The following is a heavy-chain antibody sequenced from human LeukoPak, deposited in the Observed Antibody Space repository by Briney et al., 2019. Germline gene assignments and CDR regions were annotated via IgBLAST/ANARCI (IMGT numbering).Heavy chain of an antibody. CDR1: GGTFSSYA. J-gene: IGHJ6*02. CDR3: ARDLGITMIVVVTPLRMDV. V-gene: IGHV1-69*04. D-gene: IGHD3-22*01. CDR2: IIPILGIA. Sequence: ASVKVSCKASGGTFSSYAISWVRQAPGQGLEWMGRIIPILGIANYAQKFQGRVTITADKSTSTAYMELSSLRSEDTAVYYCARDLGITMIVVVTPLRMDVWGQGTTVTASS.